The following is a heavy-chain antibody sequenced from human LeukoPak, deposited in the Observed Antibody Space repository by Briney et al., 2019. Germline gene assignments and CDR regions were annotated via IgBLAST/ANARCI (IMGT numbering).Heavy chain of an antibody. J-gene: IGHJ4*02. V-gene: IGHV3-23*01. Sequence: GGSLRLSCAASGFTFSSYAMSWVRQAPGKGLEWVSAISGSGGSTYYADSVKGRFTISRDNSKNTLYLQMNSLRAEDTAVYYCARWIFGVVIKGFFDYWGQGTLVTVSS. CDR2: ISGSGGST. CDR3: ARWIFGVVIKGFFDY. D-gene: IGHD3-3*01. CDR1: GFTFSSYA.